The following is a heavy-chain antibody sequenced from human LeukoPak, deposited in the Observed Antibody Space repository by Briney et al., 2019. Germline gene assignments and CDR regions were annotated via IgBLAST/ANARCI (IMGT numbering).Heavy chain of an antibody. D-gene: IGHD6-19*01. CDR3: ARHPQWLVSNWFDP. Sequence: SETLSLTCTVSGDSIISYYWSWIRQPPGKGLEWIGYIYYSGSTYYNPSLKSRVTISVDTSKNQFSLKLSSVTAADTAVYYCARHPQWLVSNWFDPWGQGTLVTVSS. V-gene: IGHV4-59*04. CDR2: IYYSGST. J-gene: IGHJ5*02. CDR1: GDSIISYY.